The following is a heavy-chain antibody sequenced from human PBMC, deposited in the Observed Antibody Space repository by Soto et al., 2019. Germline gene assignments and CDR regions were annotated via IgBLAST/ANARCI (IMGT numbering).Heavy chain of an antibody. V-gene: IGHV1-69*13. Sequence: ASVKVSCKASGGTFSSYAISWVRQAPGQGLEWMGGIIPIFGTANYAQKFQGRVTITADESTSTAYMELSSLRSEDTAVYYCARAAYSSGWYVVDYWGQGTLVTVSS. CDR2: IIPIFGTA. CDR3: ARAAYSSGWYVVDY. D-gene: IGHD6-19*01. J-gene: IGHJ4*02. CDR1: GGTFSSYA.